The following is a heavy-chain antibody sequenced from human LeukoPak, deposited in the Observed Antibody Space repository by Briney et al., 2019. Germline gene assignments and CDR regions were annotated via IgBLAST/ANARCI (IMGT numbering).Heavy chain of an antibody. CDR2: IYYSEST. V-gene: IGHV4-59*08. Sequence: SETLSLTCTVSGGSISSYYWSWIRQPPGKGLEWIGYIYYSESTNYNPSLKSRVTISVDTSKNQFSLKLGSVTAADAAMYYCARHSERSGYWNYWGQGTLVTVSS. D-gene: IGHD3-22*01. J-gene: IGHJ4*02. CDR3: ARHSERSGYWNY. CDR1: GGSISSYY.